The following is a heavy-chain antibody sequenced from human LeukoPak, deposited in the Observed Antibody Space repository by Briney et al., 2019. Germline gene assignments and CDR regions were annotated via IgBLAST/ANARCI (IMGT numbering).Heavy chain of an antibody. CDR1: GGSFSGYY. J-gene: IGHJ5*02. CDR3: ARDGDLAAAGTGWFDP. D-gene: IGHD6-13*01. Sequence: SETLSLTCAVYGGSFSGYYWSWIRQPPGKGLEWIGEINHSGSTNYNPSLKSRVTISVDTSKNQFSLKLSSVTAADTAVYYCARDGDLAAAGTGWFDPWGQGTLVTVSS. CDR2: INHSGST. V-gene: IGHV4-34*01.